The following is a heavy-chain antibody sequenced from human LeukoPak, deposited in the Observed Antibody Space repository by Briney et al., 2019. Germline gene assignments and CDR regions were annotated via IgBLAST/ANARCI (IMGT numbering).Heavy chain of an antibody. CDR3: ARDRVLAVAGSIDY. J-gene: IGHJ4*02. D-gene: IGHD6-19*01. CDR1: GGSFSGYY. Sequence: PSETLSLTCAVYGGSFSGYYWSWIRRPPGKGLEWIGEINHSGSTNYNPSLKSRVTISVDTSKSQFSLKLSSVTAADTAVYYCARDRVLAVAGSIDYWGQGTLVTVSS. CDR2: INHSGST. V-gene: IGHV4-34*01.